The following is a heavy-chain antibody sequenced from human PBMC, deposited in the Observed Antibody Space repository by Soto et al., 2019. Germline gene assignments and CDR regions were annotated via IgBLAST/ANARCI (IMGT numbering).Heavy chain of an antibody. J-gene: IGHJ5*02. Sequence: QVQLMESGGGVVQPGGSLRLSCTASGLIYNDYGMNWVRQSPGKGLAWVAVIWHDGSDEHYADSVKGRFTISRDNSKNMLYLQMNSLRAEDTAVYYCARVPMTRVTRWTWFDPWGQGTLGTVSS. CDR3: ARVPMTRVTRWTWFDP. V-gene: IGHV3-33*01. D-gene: IGHD4-17*01. CDR2: IWHDGSDE. CDR1: GLIYNDYG.